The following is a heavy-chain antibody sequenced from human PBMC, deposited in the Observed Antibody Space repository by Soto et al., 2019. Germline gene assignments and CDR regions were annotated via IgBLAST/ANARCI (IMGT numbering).Heavy chain of an antibody. CDR2: VYYSGST. Sequence: SETLSLTCTVSGASISSSYWSWIRQSPGKRLEWIGYVYYSGSTKYNPSHKSRVTISVDTSKNQFSLKLSSVTAADTAVYYCARGYYDSNGQSNTFDIWGQGTMVTVSS. D-gene: IGHD3-22*01. V-gene: IGHV4-59*01. CDR1: GASISSSY. CDR3: ARGYYDSNGQSNTFDI. J-gene: IGHJ3*02.